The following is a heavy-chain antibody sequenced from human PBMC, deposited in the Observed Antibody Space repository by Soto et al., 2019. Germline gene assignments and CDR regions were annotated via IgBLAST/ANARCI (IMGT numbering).Heavy chain of an antibody. J-gene: IGHJ6*02. V-gene: IGHV4-39*01. CDR1: GGSISSSSYY. D-gene: IGHD3-3*01. CDR2: IYYSGST. Sequence: SETLSLTCTVSGGSISSSSYYWGWIRQPPXKGLEWIGSIYYSGSTYYNPSLKSRVTISVDTSKNQFSLKLSSVTAADTAVYYCARRDYDFWSGYYTGHYYYGMDVWGQGTTVTVFS. CDR3: ARRDYDFWSGYYTGHYYYGMDV.